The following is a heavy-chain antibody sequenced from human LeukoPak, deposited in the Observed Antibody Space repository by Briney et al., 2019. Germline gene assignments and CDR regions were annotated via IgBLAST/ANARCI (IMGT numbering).Heavy chain of an antibody. V-gene: IGHV1-2*02. CDR3: ARESGDTAMVANWFDP. CDR1: GYTFTGYY. Sequence: ASVKVSCKASGYTFTGYYMHWVRQAPGQGLEWMGWINPNSGGTNYAQKFQGRVTMTRDTSISTAYMELSRLRSDDTAVYYCARESGDTAMVANWFDPWGQGTLVTVSS. J-gene: IGHJ5*02. CDR2: INPNSGGT. D-gene: IGHD5-18*01.